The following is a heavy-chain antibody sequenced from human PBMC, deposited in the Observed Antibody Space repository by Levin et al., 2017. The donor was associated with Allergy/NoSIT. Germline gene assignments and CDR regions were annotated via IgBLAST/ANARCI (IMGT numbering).Heavy chain of an antibody. CDR3: ARDLGVHSSGWYADLDY. V-gene: IGHV3-23*01. CDR2: FTSRGSST. Sequence: GESLKISCAASGFTFSNYDMSWVRQAPGKGLDWVSTFTSRGSSTYYADSVKGRFTMSRDNSKNTLYLLINCLGADDTGVYYCARDLGVHSSGWYADLDYWGQGTLVSVSS. D-gene: IGHD6-19*01. CDR1: GFTFSNYD. J-gene: IGHJ4*02.